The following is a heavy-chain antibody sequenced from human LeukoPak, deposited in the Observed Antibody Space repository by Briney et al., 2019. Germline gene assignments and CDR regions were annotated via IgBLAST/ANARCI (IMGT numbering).Heavy chain of an antibody. D-gene: IGHD6-6*01. V-gene: IGHV1-24*01. Sequence: ASVKVSCKVSGYTLTELSMHWVRQAPGKGLEWMGGFDPEDGETIYAQKFQGRVTMTEDTSTDTAYMELSSLRSEDTAVYYCATVSKAARPNSYYYYYMDVWGKGTTVTVSS. J-gene: IGHJ6*03. CDR1: GYTLTELS. CDR3: ATVSKAARPNSYYYYYMDV. CDR2: FDPEDGET.